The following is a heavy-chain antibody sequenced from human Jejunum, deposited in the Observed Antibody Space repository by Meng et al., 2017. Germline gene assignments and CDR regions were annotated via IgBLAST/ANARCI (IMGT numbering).Heavy chain of an antibody. J-gene: IGHJ4*02. D-gene: IGHD5-18*01. CDR2: IYHSGST. CDR3: ARGGYYSFDY. CDR1: GGSISSVYW. V-gene: IGHV4-4*02. Sequence: QVQLRGSGPGLVQPSETLSLTCAVSGGSISSVYWWTWVRQSPGKGLEWIGEIYHSGSTNYNPSLKSRVTISVDKSKNQFSLKLTSVTAADTAVYYCARGGYYSFDYWGQGTLVTVSS.